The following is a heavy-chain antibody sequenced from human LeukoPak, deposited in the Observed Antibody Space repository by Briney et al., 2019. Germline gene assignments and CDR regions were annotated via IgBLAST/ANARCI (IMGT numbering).Heavy chain of an antibody. J-gene: IGHJ4*02. Sequence: LSGGSLRLSCVASGFTFSKNWMHWVRQAPGKGLVWVSRIQGDGSNTNYADSVKGRFSISRDNAKNTVYLQMNSLRAEDTGIYYCARGTSAGGLISPFDFWGQGTVVTVSS. CDR3: ARGTSAGGLISPFDF. CDR2: IQGDGSNT. D-gene: IGHD6-13*01. CDR1: GFTFSKNW. V-gene: IGHV3-74*01.